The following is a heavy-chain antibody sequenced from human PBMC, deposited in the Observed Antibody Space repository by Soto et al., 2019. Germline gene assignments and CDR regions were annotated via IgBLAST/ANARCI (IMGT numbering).Heavy chain of an antibody. D-gene: IGHD3-10*01. J-gene: IGHJ4*02. CDR1: GYTFTSYG. V-gene: IGHV1-18*01. Sequence: QVQLVQSGAEVKKPGASVKVSCKASGYTFTSYGISWVGQAPGQGLEWMGWISAYNGNTNYAQKLQGRVTMTTDTSTSTAYMELRSLRSDDTAVYYCARDGDRLWFGERGSRQARDWGQGTLVTVSS. CDR2: ISAYNGNT. CDR3: ARDGDRLWFGERGSRQARD.